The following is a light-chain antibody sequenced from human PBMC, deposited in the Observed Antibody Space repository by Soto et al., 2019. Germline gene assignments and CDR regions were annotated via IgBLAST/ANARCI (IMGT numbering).Light chain of an antibody. Sequence: DIQMTQSPSTLSASVGDRVTITCRASQSISSWLAWYQQKPGKAPKLLIYDASSLESGVPSRFSGGGSATEFTLTISSLQPDDFETYYCQQYNNYWTFGQGTKVDIK. CDR1: QSISSW. V-gene: IGKV1-5*01. CDR2: DAS. CDR3: QQYNNYWT. J-gene: IGKJ1*01.